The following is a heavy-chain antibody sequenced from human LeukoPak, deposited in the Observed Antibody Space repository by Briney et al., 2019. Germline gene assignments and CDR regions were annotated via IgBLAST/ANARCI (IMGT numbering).Heavy chain of an antibody. V-gene: IGHV1-8*01. J-gene: IGHJ4*02. CDR3: AREIRIAAAAHAY. D-gene: IGHD6-13*01. Sequence: ASVKVSCKASGYTFTSYDINWVRQATGQGLEWMGWMNPNSGNTGYAQKFQGRVTMTRNTSISTAYMELSGLRSEDTAVYYCAREIRIAAAAHAYWGQGTLVTVSS. CDR1: GYTFTSYD. CDR2: MNPNSGNT.